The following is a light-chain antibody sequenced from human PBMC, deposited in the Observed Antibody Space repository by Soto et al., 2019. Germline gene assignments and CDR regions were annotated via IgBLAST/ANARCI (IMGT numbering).Light chain of an antibody. CDR2: KAS. CDR1: QSISSW. V-gene: IGKV1-5*03. CDR3: QQYNSYSLLT. J-gene: IGKJ4*01. Sequence: DIQMTQSPSTLSASVGDRVTITCRTSQSISSWLAWYQQTPGKAPKLLIYKASSLESGVPSRFSGSGSGTEFTLTISSLQPDDFATYYCQQYNSYSLLTFGGGTKVEIK.